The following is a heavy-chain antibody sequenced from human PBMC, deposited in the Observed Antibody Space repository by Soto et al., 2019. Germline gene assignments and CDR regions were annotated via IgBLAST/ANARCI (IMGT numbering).Heavy chain of an antibody. CDR1: GGSVTSRNYY. V-gene: IGHV4-61*01. J-gene: IGHJ6*02. CDR3: ARGWWEREGYLMDV. Sequence: PSETLSLTCTVSGGSVTSRNYYWSWIRQPPGKGLEWIGYMTYMYYSANTNYKPSLQSRVTISVDTSKNQFSLNLSSMNNADTTVYFCARGWWEREGYLMDVWGQGTTVTVSS. CDR2: MTYMYYSANT. D-gene: IGHD1-26*01.